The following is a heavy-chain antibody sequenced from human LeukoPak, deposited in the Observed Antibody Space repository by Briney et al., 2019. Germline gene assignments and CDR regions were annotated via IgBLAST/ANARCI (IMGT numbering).Heavy chain of an antibody. Sequence: SETLSLTCTVSGGSISSGGYYWSWIRQHPGKGLEWIGYIYYSGSAYYNPSLKNRVTISVDTSKNQFSLKLSSVTAADTAVYYCARANGGIETMVRGPMQDYYYYYGMDVWGQGTTVTVSS. CDR1: GGSISSGGYY. V-gene: IGHV4-31*03. D-gene: IGHD3-10*01. CDR2: IYYSGSA. J-gene: IGHJ6*02. CDR3: ARANGGIETMVRGPMQDYYYYYGMDV.